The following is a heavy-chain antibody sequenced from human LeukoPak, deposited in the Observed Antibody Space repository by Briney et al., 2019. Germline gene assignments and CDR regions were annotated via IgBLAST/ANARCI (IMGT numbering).Heavy chain of an antibody. CDR2: MYYSGDT. Sequence: SETLSLTCTVSGGSISSYYWTWIRQPPGKGLEWIGYMYYSGDTNSNPSPRSRVTISLDTSKNQFSLRLSSVTAADTAVYYCARGDTIISLDYWGQGTLVTVSS. CDR3: ARGDTIISLDY. CDR1: GGSISSYY. V-gene: IGHV4-59*01. J-gene: IGHJ4*02. D-gene: IGHD3-9*01.